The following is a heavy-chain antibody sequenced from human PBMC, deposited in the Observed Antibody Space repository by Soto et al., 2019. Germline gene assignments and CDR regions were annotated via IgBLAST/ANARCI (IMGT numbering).Heavy chain of an antibody. CDR1: GFTFRTYS. CDR2: ISSSSTYI. D-gene: IGHD1-26*01. CDR3: ARDQVGPLYYYYYGMDV. V-gene: IGHV3-21*01. J-gene: IGHJ6*02. Sequence: EVQLVESGGGLVKPGGSLRLSCAASGFTFRTYSMNWVRQAPGKGLEWVSSISSSSTYIYYADSVKGRFTISRDNAKNSLYMQLTSLRAEATAVYYCARDQVGPLYYYYYGMDVWGQGTTVTVSS.